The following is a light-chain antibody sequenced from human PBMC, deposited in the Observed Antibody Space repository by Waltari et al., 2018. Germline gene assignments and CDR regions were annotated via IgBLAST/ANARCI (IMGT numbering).Light chain of an antibody. CDR3: QQDDRLPVT. CDR2: TAC. CDR1: QTVSSW. V-gene: IGKV1-5*03. J-gene: IGKJ2*01. Sequence: DIQMTQSPSTLSTSIGDRVTITCRASQTVSSWLAWYQQKPGKAPKLLINTACSLESGVPSRFSGSGSGTEFTLTISSLQPDDFATYYCQQDDRLPVTFGQGTKLEIK.